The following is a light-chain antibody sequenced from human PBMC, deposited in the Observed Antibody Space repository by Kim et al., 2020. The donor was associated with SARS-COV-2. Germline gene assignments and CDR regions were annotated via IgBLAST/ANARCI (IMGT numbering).Light chain of an antibody. CDR2: DVS. CDR1: SSDVGGYDF. Sequence: QSALTQPASVSGSRGQSITISCTGTSSDVGGYDFVSWYQQHPDKAPKLMIYDVSKRSSGVSNRFSGSKSGNTASLTISGLQPEDEADYYCTSYTVRSTYVFGTGTKVTVL. CDR3: TSYTVRSTYV. V-gene: IGLV2-14*03. J-gene: IGLJ1*01.